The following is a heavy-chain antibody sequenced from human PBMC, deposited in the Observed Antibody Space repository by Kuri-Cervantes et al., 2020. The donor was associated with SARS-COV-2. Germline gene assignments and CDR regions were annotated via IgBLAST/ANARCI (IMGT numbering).Heavy chain of an antibody. V-gene: IGHV1-69*05. CDR2: IIPISGTA. Sequence: SVKVSCKAFGDTFSTYDINWVRQAPGQGLEWMGGIIPISGTANYAQKFQGRVTITTDESTSTAYMELSSLRSEDTAVYYCARAALYLRQHYYYMDVWGKGTTVTVSS. CDR3: ARAALYLRQHYYYMDV. CDR1: GDTFSTYD. D-gene: IGHD2-2*01. J-gene: IGHJ6*03.